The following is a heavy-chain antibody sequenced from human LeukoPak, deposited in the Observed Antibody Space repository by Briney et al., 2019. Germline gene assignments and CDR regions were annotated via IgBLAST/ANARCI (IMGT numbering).Heavy chain of an antibody. V-gene: IGHV3-74*01. CDR2: IKTDGSNT. D-gene: IGHD6-13*01. Sequence: PGGSLRLSCAASGFTFSNYWMHWVRQAPGKGLVWVSRIKTDGSNTNYAVSVKGRFTISRDNAKNTLFLQMNSLRAEDTAVYYCAREHSSSWYKDYWGQGTLVTVSS. CDR3: AREHSSSWYKDY. CDR1: GFTFSNYW. J-gene: IGHJ4*02.